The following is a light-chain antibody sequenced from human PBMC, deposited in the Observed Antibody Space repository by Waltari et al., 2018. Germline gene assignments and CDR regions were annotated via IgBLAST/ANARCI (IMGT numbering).Light chain of an antibody. CDR1: SSNIGTHY. J-gene: IGLJ3*02. V-gene: IGLV1-47*01. CDR2: RNN. CDR3: ATWDDSLSGRV. Sequence: QSVLTQPPSASGTPGQRVTISCSGSSSNIGTHYIYWHLQLPGTAPKLLIYRNNRCPAGVPDVFSGSRSGTSASLAIIGLRAEDEANYYCATWDDSLSGRVFGGGAKLTVL.